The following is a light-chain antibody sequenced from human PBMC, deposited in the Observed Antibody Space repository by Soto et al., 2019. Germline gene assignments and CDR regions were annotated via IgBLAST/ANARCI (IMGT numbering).Light chain of an antibody. Sequence: QSALTQPRSVSGSPGQSVAISCTGTSSDVGSYNYVSWYQQHPGRAPKLMIYDVSERPSGVPDRFSASKSGYTASLTISGLQAEDEADYYCSSYAGSKIVIFGGGTKLTVL. J-gene: IGLJ2*01. CDR3: SSYAGSKIVI. CDR1: SSDVGSYNY. CDR2: DVS. V-gene: IGLV2-11*01.